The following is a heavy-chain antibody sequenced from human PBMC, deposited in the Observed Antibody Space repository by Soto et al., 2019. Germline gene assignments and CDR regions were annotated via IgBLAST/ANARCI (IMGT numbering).Heavy chain of an antibody. CDR3: ARDLYCSSTSCYGFDY. D-gene: IGHD2-2*01. CDR1: GGSISSYY. CDR2: IYYSGST. J-gene: IGHJ4*02. Sequence: SETLSLTCTVSGGSISSYYWSWIRQPPGKGLEWIGYIYYSGSTNYNPSLKSRVTISVDTSKNQFSLKLSSVTAADTAVYYCARDLYCSSTSCYGFDYWGQGTLVTVSS. V-gene: IGHV4-59*01.